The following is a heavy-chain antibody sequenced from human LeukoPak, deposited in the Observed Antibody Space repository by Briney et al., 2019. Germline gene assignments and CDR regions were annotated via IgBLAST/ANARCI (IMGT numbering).Heavy chain of an antibody. J-gene: IGHJ5*02. Sequence: PGGSLRLSCAASGFTFDDYAMHWVRQAPGKGLEWVSGISWNSGSIGYADSVKGRFTISRDNAKNSLYLQMNSLRAEDTALYYCAKDIDGSWAWGQGTLVTVSS. V-gene: IGHV3-9*01. CDR2: ISWNSGSI. CDR1: GFTFDDYA. CDR3: AKDIDGSWA. D-gene: IGHD2-15*01.